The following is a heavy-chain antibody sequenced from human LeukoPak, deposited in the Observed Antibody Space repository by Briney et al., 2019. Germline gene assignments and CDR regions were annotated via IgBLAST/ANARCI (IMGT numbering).Heavy chain of an antibody. J-gene: IGHJ4*02. CDR1: GFTFSSDW. D-gene: IGHD6-13*01. V-gene: IGHV3-7*03. CDR2: IKQDGSEK. Sequence: GGSLRLSCAASGFTFSSDWMSWVRQAPGKGLEWLANIKQDGSEKYYVDSVKGRFTISRDNTKNSLYLQMNSLRAEDTALYYCAKDRSSSRLSSIDYWGQGTLVTVSS. CDR3: AKDRSSSRLSSIDY.